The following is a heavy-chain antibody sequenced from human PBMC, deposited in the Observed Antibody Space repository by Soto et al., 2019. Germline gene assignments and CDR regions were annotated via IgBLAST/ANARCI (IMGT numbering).Heavy chain of an antibody. D-gene: IGHD2-2*01. V-gene: IGHV4-59*01. J-gene: IGHJ5*02. Sequence: SETQCLTSTVAGGYIRSYDWSWIRQPTGKGLEWIGYIYYSGSTNYNPSLKSRVTISVDTSKNQFSLKLSSVTAADTAVYYCARDLGNCSSTSCYESNWFDPWGQGTLVTVSS. CDR1: GGYIRSYD. CDR3: ARDLGNCSSTSCYESNWFDP. CDR2: IYYSGST.